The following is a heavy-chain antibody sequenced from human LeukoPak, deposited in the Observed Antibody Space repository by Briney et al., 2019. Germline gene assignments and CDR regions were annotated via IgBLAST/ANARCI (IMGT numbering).Heavy chain of an antibody. CDR3: AKRGVTGYKEAFDY. CDR2: VSGSGGST. J-gene: IGHJ4*02. CDR1: GFTFSTYA. Sequence: GGSLRLSCAASGFTFSTYAMSWVRQAPGKGLEWVSAVSGSGGSTYYADSVEGRFTISRDNSKNTLHLQMNSLRAEDTAVYYCAKRGVTGYKEAFDYWGQGTLVTVSS. V-gene: IGHV3-23*01. D-gene: IGHD3-9*01.